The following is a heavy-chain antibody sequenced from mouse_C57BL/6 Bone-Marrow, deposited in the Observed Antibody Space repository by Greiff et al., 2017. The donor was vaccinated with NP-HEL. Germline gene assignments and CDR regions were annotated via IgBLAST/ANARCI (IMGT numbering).Heavy chain of an antibody. Sequence: EVKVVESGGGLVKPGGSLKLSCAASGFTFSSYAMSWVRQTPEKRLEWVATISDGGSYTYYPDNVKGRFTISRDNAKNNLYLQMSHLKSEDTAMYYCARESEGTSFAYWGQGTLVTVSA. CDR2: ISDGGSYT. J-gene: IGHJ3*01. CDR1: GFTFSSYA. V-gene: IGHV5-4*01. D-gene: IGHD3-3*01. CDR3: ARESEGTSFAY.